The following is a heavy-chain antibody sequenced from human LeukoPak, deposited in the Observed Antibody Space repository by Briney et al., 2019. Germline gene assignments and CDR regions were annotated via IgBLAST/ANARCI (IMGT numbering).Heavy chain of an antibody. CDR3: ARDPTAQFYYTSGSRDYYYYMDV. D-gene: IGHD3-10*01. J-gene: IGHJ6*03. Sequence: GRSLRLSCAASGFTFSSYGMHWVRQAPGKGLEWVAVIWYDGSNKYYADSVKGRFTISRDNSKNTLYLQMNSLRAEDTAVYYCARDPTAQFYYTSGSRDYYYYMDVWGKGTTVTVSS. CDR1: GFTFSSYG. CDR2: IWYDGSNK. V-gene: IGHV3-33*01.